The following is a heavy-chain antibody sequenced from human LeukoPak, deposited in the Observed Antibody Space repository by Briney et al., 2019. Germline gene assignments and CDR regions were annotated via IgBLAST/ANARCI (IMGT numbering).Heavy chain of an antibody. Sequence: PGGSLRLSCAASGFTFDDYGMSWVRQAPGKGLEWVSGINWNGGSTGYADSVKGRFAISRDNAKNSLYLQMNSLRAEDMALYYCAKDRASWFGEFQGFVFEYWGQGTLVTVSS. CDR2: INWNGGST. CDR3: AKDRASWFGEFQGFVFEY. V-gene: IGHV3-20*04. D-gene: IGHD3-10*01. J-gene: IGHJ4*02. CDR1: GFTFDDYG.